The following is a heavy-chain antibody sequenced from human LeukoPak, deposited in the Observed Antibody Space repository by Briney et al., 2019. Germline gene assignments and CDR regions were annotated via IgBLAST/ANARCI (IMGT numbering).Heavy chain of an antibody. J-gene: IGHJ4*02. CDR2: INPNSGGT. CDR1: GYTFTGNH. Sequence: ASVKVSCKSSGYTFTGNHMHWVRQAPGQGLEWMGWINPNSGGTNYAQKFQGRVIMTRDTSISTAYMELSRLGSDDTAVYYCARGGSTDSIHSCGGNCYFLDYWGQGTLVTVSS. V-gene: IGHV1-2*02. D-gene: IGHD2-21*02. CDR3: ARGGSTDSIHSCGGNCYFLDY.